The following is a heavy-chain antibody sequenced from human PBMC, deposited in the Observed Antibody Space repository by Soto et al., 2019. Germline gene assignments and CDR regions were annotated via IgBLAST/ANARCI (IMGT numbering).Heavy chain of an antibody. J-gene: IGHJ3*02. CDR1: GGSISSYY. CDR2: IYYSGST. V-gene: IGHV4-59*01. Sequence: SETLSLTCTVSGGSISSYYWSWIRQPPGKGLEWIGYIYYSGSTNYNPSLKSRVTISVDTSKNRFSLKLSSVTAADTAVYYCARDYYGSGSYYNGRGFDIWGQGTMVTVSS. D-gene: IGHD3-10*01. CDR3: ARDYYGSGSYYNGRGFDI.